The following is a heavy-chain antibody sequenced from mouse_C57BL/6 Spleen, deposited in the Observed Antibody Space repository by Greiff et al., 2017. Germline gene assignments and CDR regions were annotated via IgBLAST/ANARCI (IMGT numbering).Heavy chain of an antibody. D-gene: IGHD1-1*01. CDR2: IYPGSGST. Sequence: QVQLQQPGAELVKPGASVKMSCKASGYTFTSYWITWVKQRPGQVLEWIGDIYPGSGSTNYNEKFKSKATLTVDTSSSTAYMQLSSLTSEDSAVYYCARWYYGSSYGWYFDVWGTGTTVTVSS. J-gene: IGHJ1*03. CDR1: GYTFTSYW. CDR3: ARWYYGSSYGWYFDV. V-gene: IGHV1-55*01.